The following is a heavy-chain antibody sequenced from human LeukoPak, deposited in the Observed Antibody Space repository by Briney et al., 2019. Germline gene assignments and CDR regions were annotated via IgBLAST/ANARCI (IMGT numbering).Heavy chain of an antibody. CDR1: GFTFSSYA. V-gene: IGHV3-30*04. Sequence: PGRSLRLSCAASGFTFSSYAMHWVRQAPGKGLEWVAVISYDGSNKYYADSVKGRFTISRDNSKNTLYLQMNSLRAEDTAVYYCARDNAGIAAAVLDYWGQGTLVTVSS. D-gene: IGHD6-13*01. CDR3: ARDNAGIAAAVLDY. CDR2: ISYDGSNK. J-gene: IGHJ4*02.